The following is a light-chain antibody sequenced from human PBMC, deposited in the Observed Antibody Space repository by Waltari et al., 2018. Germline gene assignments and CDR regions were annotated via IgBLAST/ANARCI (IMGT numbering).Light chain of an antibody. J-gene: IGLJ2*01. CDR3: TSYTSSSSSAYVV. V-gene: IGLV2-14*03. CDR1: SSAAAGYKY. CDR2: DVR. Sequence: QSALTQPASVSGSPGQSLTIPRTGTSSAAAGYKYVSWYQHHPRKAPKLLLYDVRKRPSGVSNRFSGSKSGNTASLTISGLQSEDEADYYCTSYTSSSSSAYVVFGGGTKLTVL.